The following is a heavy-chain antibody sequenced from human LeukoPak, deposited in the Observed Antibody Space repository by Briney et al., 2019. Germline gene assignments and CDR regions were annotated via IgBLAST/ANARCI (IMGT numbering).Heavy chain of an antibody. Sequence: GGSLTLSCAASGFTFSSYSMNWVRHAPGKGREWGSSISSSSSYIYYADSVKGRYTIYRDNAKNSLYLQISSLRADDTAVYYGARLVTWGQGTLVTVSS. CDR3: ARLVT. CDR1: GFTFSSYS. J-gene: IGHJ5*02. D-gene: IGHD6-6*01. CDR2: ISSSSSYI. V-gene: IGHV3-21*01.